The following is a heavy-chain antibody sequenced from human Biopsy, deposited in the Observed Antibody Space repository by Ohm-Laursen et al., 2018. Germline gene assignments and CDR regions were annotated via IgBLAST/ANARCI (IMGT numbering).Heavy chain of an antibody. J-gene: IGHJ6*02. D-gene: IGHD3-10*01. CDR1: GVTSSRYG. CDR3: AKDRGVARTYYYYPYGMDV. CDR2: ISEDGTNK. V-gene: IGHV3-30*18. Sequence: SLRLSCAASGVTSSRYGMHWVRQAPGKGLAWVASISEDGTNKYYEDSVKGRFTVSRDNSKNTLYLQMNSLRAEDTAVFYCAKDRGVARTYYYYPYGMDVWGQGTTVTVSS.